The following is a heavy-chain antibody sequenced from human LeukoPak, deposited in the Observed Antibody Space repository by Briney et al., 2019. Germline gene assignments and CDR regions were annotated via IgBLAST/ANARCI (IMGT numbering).Heavy chain of an antibody. V-gene: IGHV3-23*01. CDR3: AKDPYVLRYFEFS. D-gene: IGHD3-9*01. J-gene: IGHJ5*02. CDR2: ISASGGST. CDR1: GFTFSSYG. Sequence: PGGSLRLSCAASGFTFSSYGMSWVRQAPGKGLEWVSSISASGGSTYYADSVKGRFTISRDNSKNTLYVQMNSLRAEDTAVYYCAKDPYVLRYFEFSWSQGTLVTVSS.